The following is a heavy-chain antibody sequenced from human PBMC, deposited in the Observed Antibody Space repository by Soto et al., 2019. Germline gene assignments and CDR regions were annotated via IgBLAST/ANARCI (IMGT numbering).Heavy chain of an antibody. Sequence: PSETLSLTCTVSGGSISSYYWSWIRQPPGKGLEWIGYIYYSGSTNYNPSLKSRVTISVDTSKNQFSLKLSSVTAADTAVYYCARQEGIRPFYIWGQGTMVTVSS. CDR1: GGSISSYY. J-gene: IGHJ3*02. CDR2: IYYSGST. CDR3: ARQEGIRPFYI. D-gene: IGHD6-13*01. V-gene: IGHV4-59*08.